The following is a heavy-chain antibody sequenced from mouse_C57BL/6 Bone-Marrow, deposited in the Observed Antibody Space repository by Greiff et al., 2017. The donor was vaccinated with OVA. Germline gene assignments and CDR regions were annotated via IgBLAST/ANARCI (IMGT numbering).Heavy chain of an antibody. CDR1: GYTFTSYG. Sequence: QVQLQQSGAELVRPGASVKLSCKASGYTFTSYGISWVKQRPGQGLEWIGEIYPRSGNSFYNEQFKGKAPLTADKSSSTAYMELRSLTSEDSAVYFGATIYYNGSGWDFDVWGTGTTVTVSS. D-gene: IGHD1-1*01. CDR2: IYPRSGNS. J-gene: IGHJ1*03. CDR3: ATIYYNGSGWDFDV. V-gene: IGHV1-81*01.